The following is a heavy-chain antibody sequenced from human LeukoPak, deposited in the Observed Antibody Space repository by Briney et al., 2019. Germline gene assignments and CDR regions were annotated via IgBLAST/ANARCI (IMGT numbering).Heavy chain of an antibody. CDR1: GGSISSGSYY. D-gene: IGHD6-6*01. CDR3: ARERVSLGIAARPYRTIFDY. Sequence: PSETLSLTCTVSGGSISSGSYYWSWIRQPAGKGLEWIGRIYTSGSTNYNPSLKSRVAISVDTSKNQFSLKLSSVTAADTAVYYCARERVSLGIAARPYRTIFDYWGQGTLVTVSS. V-gene: IGHV4-61*02. J-gene: IGHJ4*02. CDR2: IYTSGST.